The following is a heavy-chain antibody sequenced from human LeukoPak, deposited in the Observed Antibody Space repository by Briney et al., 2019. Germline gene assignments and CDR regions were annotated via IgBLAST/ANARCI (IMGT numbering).Heavy chain of an antibody. D-gene: IGHD6-13*01. J-gene: IGHJ4*02. CDR1: GFTFSSYA. Sequence: GGSLRLSCAASGFTFSSYATHWVRQAPGKGLEWVAVISYDGSNKYYADSVKGRFTISRDNSKNTLYLQMNSLRAEDTAVYYCARDPIAAAGTGWVFDYWGQGTLVTVSS. V-gene: IGHV3-30*04. CDR2: ISYDGSNK. CDR3: ARDPIAAAGTGWVFDY.